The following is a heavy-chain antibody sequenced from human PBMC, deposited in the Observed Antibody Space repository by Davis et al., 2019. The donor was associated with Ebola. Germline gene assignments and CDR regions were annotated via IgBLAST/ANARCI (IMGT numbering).Heavy chain of an antibody. CDR1: GFTFSTYS. CDR3: ARDRPLDFFFGDYYGMDV. J-gene: IGHJ6*02. D-gene: IGHD3-16*01. CDR2: ISSDSDYI. Sequence: GESLKISCAASGFTFSTYSMSWVRQAPGKALEWVSSISSDSDYIYYADSAKGRFTISRDNAKNSLFLQMDSLRAEDTAVYYCARDRPLDFFFGDYYGMDVWGQGTTVTVS. V-gene: IGHV3-21*01.